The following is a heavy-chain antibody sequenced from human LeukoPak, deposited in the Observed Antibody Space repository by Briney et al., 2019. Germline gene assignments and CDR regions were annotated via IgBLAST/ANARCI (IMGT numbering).Heavy chain of an antibody. CDR2: INNDGSII. J-gene: IGHJ4*02. Sequence: GGSLRLSCAAPGFTFSNYWMHWVRQAPGKGLVWVSRINNDGSIINYADSVKGRFTISRDNAKNTLYLQMNSLRAEDTAVYYCARGRLVDGYIANFDYWGQGTLVTVSS. V-gene: IGHV3-74*01. CDR3: ARGRLVDGYIANFDY. CDR1: GFTFSNYW. D-gene: IGHD5-24*01.